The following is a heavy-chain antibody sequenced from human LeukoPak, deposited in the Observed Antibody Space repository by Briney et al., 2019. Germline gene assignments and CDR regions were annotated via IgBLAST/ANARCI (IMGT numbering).Heavy chain of an antibody. CDR3: ARDSLFRGVYPEGFSDS. CDR2: ISYDGSNE. V-gene: IGHV3-30-3*01. D-gene: IGHD3-10*01. J-gene: IGHJ4*02. Sequence: GGSLRLSCAASGFTFTSYALHWVRQAPGKGLEWVAVISYDGSNEYYPDSVKGRFTISRDNSKNTLYLQMNSLRAEDTAVYYCARDSLFRGVYPEGFSDSWGQGTLVTVSS. CDR1: GFTFTSYA.